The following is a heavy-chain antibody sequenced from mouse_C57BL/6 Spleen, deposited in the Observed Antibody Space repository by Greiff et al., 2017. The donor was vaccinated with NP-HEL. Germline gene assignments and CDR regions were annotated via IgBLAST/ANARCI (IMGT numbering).Heavy chain of an antibody. D-gene: IGHD1-1*01. CDR2: IWSDGST. CDR1: GFSLTSYG. J-gene: IGHJ2*01. CDR3: ARGYGSSFYYFDY. Sequence: QVHVKQSGPGLVAPSQSLSITCTVSGFSLTSYGVHWVRQPPGKGLEWLVVIWSDGSTTSHSALKSRLSISTDNSKSQVFLKMNRLQTDDTAMYYCARGYGSSFYYFDYWGQGTTLTVSS. V-gene: IGHV2-6*03.